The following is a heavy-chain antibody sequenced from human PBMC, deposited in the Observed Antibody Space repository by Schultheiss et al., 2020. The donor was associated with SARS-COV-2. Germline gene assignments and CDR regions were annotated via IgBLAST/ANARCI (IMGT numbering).Heavy chain of an antibody. D-gene: IGHD4-17*01. CDR3: ARHDYGDYPGVVKY. CDR1: GFTVSSNY. Sequence: GESLKISCAASGFTVSSNYMSWVRQAPGKGLEWVSVIYSGGSTYYADSVKGRFTISRDNSKNTLYLQMNSLRAEDTAVYYCARHDYGDYPGVVKYWGQGTLVTVSS. CDR2: IYSGGST. V-gene: IGHV3-53*01. J-gene: IGHJ4*02.